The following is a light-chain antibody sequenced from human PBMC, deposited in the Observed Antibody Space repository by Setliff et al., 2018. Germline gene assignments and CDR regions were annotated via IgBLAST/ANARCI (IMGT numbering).Light chain of an antibody. J-gene: IGLJ2*01. CDR2: EVS. CDR3: CSYTSETTHAL. V-gene: IGLV2-23*02. Sequence: QSVLTQPASVSGSPGQSITISCTGTSSDVGSYNLVSWYQQHPGKAPKLMIYEVSKRPSGVSNRFSGSKSGNTASLTISGLQAEDEADYYCCSYTSETTHALFAGGTKSPS. CDR1: SSDVGSYNL.